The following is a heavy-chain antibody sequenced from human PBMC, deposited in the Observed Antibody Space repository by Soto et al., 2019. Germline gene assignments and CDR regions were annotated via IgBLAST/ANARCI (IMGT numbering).Heavy chain of an antibody. CDR3: AIVCNELRFLEWLPHYYYYYMDV. Sequence: SETLSLTCTVSGGSISSGGYYWSWIRQHPGKGLEWIGYIYYSGSTYYNPSLKSRVTISVDTSKNQFSLKLSSVTAADTAVYFCAIVCNELRFLEWLPHYYYYYMDVWGKGTTVTVSS. D-gene: IGHD3-3*01. CDR1: GGSISSGGYY. CDR2: IYYSGST. V-gene: IGHV4-31*03. J-gene: IGHJ6*03.